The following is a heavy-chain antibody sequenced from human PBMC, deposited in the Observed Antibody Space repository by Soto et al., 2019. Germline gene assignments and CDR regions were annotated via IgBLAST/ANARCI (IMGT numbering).Heavy chain of an antibody. CDR3: ARGSLGGSYSSY. Sequence: GSLRLSGAASGLTFSSYSMNWVRQAPGKGLEWVSSISSSSSYIYYADSVKGRFTISRDNAKNSLYLQMNSLRAEDTAVYYCARGSLGGSYSSYWGQGTLVTVSS. J-gene: IGHJ4*02. D-gene: IGHD1-26*01. CDR1: GLTFSSYS. CDR2: ISSSSSYI. V-gene: IGHV3-21*01.